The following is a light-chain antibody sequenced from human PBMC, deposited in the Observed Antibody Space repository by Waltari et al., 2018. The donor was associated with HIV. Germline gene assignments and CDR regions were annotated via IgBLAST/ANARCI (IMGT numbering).Light chain of an antibody. J-gene: IGLJ3*02. Sequence: QSVLTQPPSVSGTPGQRVTISCSGSSSNIGSNFVYWYQQFPGTAPKLLIYRNNQRPSGVPDRFSGSKSGTSASLAISGLRSEDEADYYCAAWDDSLSGLWVFGGGTKLTVL. CDR1: SSNIGSNF. CDR3: AAWDDSLSGLWV. V-gene: IGLV1-47*01. CDR2: RNN.